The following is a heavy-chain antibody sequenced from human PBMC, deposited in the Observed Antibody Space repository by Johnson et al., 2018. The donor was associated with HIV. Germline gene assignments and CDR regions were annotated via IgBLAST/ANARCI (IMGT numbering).Heavy chain of an antibody. J-gene: IGHJ3*02. CDR3: ARDSVSWGATTGGPFDI. Sequence: VQLVESGGGLVQPGGSLRLSCVASGFTFSSYWMSWVRQAPGNGLEWVANIKQDGSEKYYVASMKGRFTISRDNAKNSLYLQMNSLRAEDTAVYYCARDSVSWGATTGGPFDIWGQGTMVTVSS. CDR1: GFTFSSYW. D-gene: IGHD1-26*01. V-gene: IGHV3-7*01. CDR2: IKQDGSEK.